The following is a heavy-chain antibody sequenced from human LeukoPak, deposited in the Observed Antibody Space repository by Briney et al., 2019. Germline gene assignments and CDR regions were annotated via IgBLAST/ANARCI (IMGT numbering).Heavy chain of an antibody. Sequence: PSQTLSLTCIVSGGSISSGSYYWSWIRQPAGKGLACIGRIYASGSTNYNPSLKSRVTISVDTSKNQFSLKLSSVTAADTAVYYCARFTGYDFWSGYWVDYWGQGILVTVSS. CDR3: ARFTGYDFWSGYWVDY. CDR1: GGSISSGSYY. J-gene: IGHJ4*02. D-gene: IGHD3-3*01. V-gene: IGHV4-61*02. CDR2: IYASGST.